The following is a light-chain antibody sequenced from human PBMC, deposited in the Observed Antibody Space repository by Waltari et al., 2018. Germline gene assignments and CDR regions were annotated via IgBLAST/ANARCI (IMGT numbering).Light chain of an antibody. CDR1: QSVSSSY. CDR3: QQYGSSPT. Sequence: LSTPSQGTLSLSPGERATLSCRASQSVSSSYLAWNQPKPGQAPRPLIDCASSRPAGIPDRFSGSGSGTDFTLTISRLEPADSAVYSCQQYGSSPTFGQGTRLEIK. V-gene: IGKV3-20*01. CDR2: CAS. J-gene: IGKJ5*01.